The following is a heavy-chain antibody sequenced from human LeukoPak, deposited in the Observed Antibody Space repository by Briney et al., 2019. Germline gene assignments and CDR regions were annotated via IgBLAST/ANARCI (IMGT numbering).Heavy chain of an antibody. J-gene: IGHJ4*02. D-gene: IGHD3-16*02. CDR3: ARESSYRYVDY. V-gene: IGHV4-59*01. CDR1: GGSISANY. Sequence: SETLSLTCTVSGGSISANYWSWIRQPPGKGLEWIGYISYSGSTNYNPSLRSRVTISVDTSQNQFSLNLSSVTAADTALYYCARESSYRYVDYWGQRTLVTVSS. CDR2: ISYSGST.